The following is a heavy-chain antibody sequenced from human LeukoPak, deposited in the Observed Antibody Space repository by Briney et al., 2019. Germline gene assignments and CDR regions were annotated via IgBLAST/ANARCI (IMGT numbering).Heavy chain of an antibody. Sequence: ASVQVSCKASGYTFTSYYMHWVRQAPGQGLEWMGIINPSGGSTSYAQKFQGRVTMTRDTSTSTVYMELSSLRSEDTAVYYCARRGVYDFWTGYYRGYFDYWGQGTLVNVSS. V-gene: IGHV1-46*01. D-gene: IGHD3-3*01. J-gene: IGHJ4*02. CDR2: INPSGGST. CDR3: ARRGVYDFWTGYYRGYFDY. CDR1: GYTFTSYY.